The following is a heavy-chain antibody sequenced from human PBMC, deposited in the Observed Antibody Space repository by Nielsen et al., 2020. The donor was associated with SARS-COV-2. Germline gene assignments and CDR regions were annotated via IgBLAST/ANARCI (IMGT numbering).Heavy chain of an antibody. CDR2: ISGTGGST. CDR1: GFTFSTFA. CDR3: AKARAGVRGFDY. V-gene: IGHV3-23*01. Sequence: GGSLRLSCAASGFTFSTFAMSWVRQAPGKGLEWVSTISGTGGSTYYADSVKGRFTISRDNSKNTVYLQVNSLRPEDKAVYYCAKARAGVRGFDYWGQGVPVTFSA. D-gene: IGHD3-10*01. J-gene: IGHJ4*02.